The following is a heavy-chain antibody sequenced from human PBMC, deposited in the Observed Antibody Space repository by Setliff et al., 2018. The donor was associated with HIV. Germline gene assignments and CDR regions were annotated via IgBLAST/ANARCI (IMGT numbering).Heavy chain of an antibody. CDR2: IWDDGDNE. CDR1: GFTFSDYG. D-gene: IGHD2-21*02. Sequence: AGGSLRLSCAASGFTFSDYGMHWVRQAPGKGLDWVAVIWDDGDNEYYADSVKGRFTISRDNSKNTLYLQMNSLRAEDTAVYYCAKGGDSHYWGQGTLVTVSS. J-gene: IGHJ4*02. V-gene: IGHV3-33*06. CDR3: AKGGDSHY.